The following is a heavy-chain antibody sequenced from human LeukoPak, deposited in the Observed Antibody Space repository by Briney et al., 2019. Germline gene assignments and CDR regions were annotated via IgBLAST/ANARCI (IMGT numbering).Heavy chain of an antibody. D-gene: IGHD2-15*01. Sequence: KPSETLSLTCAVYGGSFSGYYWSWIRQPPGKGLEWIGEINHSGSTNYNPSLKSRVTISVETSKNQVSLKLSSATPADTAVYYCARGDSLEGYCISGTCYCPACFLASWGQGTLVTVSA. V-gene: IGHV4-34*01. CDR1: GGSFSGYY. CDR3: ARGDSLEGYCISGTCYCPACFLAS. J-gene: IGHJ4*02. CDR2: INHSGST.